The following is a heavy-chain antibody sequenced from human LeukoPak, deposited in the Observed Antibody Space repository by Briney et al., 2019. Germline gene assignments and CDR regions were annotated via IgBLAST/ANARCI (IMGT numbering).Heavy chain of an antibody. J-gene: IGHJ4*02. CDR2: ISSSSSTI. Sequence: GGSLRLSCAASGFTFSSYSMNWVRQAPGKGLEWVSYISSSSSTIYYADSVKGRFTISRDNAKNSLYLQMNSLRAEDTAVYYCARDERDYYDSSGSPTLDYWGQGTLVTVSS. CDR3: ARDERDYYDSSGSPTLDY. CDR1: GFTFSSYS. V-gene: IGHV3-48*01. D-gene: IGHD3-22*01.